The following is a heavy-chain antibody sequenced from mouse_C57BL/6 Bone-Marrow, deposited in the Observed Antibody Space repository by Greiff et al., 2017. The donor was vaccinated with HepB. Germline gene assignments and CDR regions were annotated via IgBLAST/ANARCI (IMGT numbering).Heavy chain of an antibody. Sequence: EVKLVESGGGLVQPGGSLSLSCAASGFTFTDYYMSWVRQPPGKALEWLGFIRNKANGYTTEYSASVKGRFTISRDNSQSILYLQMTALRAEDSATYYCARYGYPDAMDYWGQGTSVTVSS. V-gene: IGHV7-3*01. CDR2: IRNKANGYTT. D-gene: IGHD2-2*01. CDR3: ARYGYPDAMDY. CDR1: GFTFTDYY. J-gene: IGHJ4*01.